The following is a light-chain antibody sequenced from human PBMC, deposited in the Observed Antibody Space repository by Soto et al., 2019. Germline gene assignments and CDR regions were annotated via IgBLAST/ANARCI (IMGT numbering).Light chain of an antibody. Sequence: DIQMTQSPSTLSASVGDRVTITCRASQSISSWLAWYQQKPGRAPEVLIYQASSLETGVPSRFSGSGSGTEFTLTISSLQPDDCATYYCQHYDSYSATFGQGTKVEIK. CDR1: QSISSW. V-gene: IGKV1-5*03. J-gene: IGKJ1*01. CDR3: QHYDSYSAT. CDR2: QAS.